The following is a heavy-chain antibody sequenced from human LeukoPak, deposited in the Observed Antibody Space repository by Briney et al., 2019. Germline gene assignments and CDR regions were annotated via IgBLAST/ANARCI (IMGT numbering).Heavy chain of an antibody. CDR3: ARDLVDYDYVWGSYRYGY. Sequence: SVNVSCKSSGYTFTSYVISWVRQAPGQGLEGMGGISAYKGNTNYAQKLQGRVPMTTTTPTSPAYMKLRSLRSDDTAVYYCARDLVDYDYVWGSYRYGYWGQGNLVTVSS. J-gene: IGHJ4*02. CDR2: ISAYKGNT. CDR1: GYTFTSYV. V-gene: IGHV1-18*01. D-gene: IGHD3-16*02.